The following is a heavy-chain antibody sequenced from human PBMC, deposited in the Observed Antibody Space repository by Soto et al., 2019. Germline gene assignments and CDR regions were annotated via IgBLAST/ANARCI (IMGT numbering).Heavy chain of an antibody. CDR2: ISYDGSNK. CDR1: GFTFSSYA. D-gene: IGHD6-13*01. V-gene: IGHV3-30-3*01. CDR3: ARERDSSRYYYGMDV. Sequence: LRLSCAASGFTFSSYAMHWVRQAPGKGLEWVAVISYDGSNKYYADSVKGRFTISRDDSKNTLYLQMNSLRAEDTAVYYCARERDSSRYYYGMDVWGQGTTVTVSS. J-gene: IGHJ6*02.